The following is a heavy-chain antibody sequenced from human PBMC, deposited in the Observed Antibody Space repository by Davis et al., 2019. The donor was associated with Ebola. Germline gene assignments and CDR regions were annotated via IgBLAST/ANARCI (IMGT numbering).Heavy chain of an antibody. V-gene: IGHV3-23*01. CDR2: ISAGGTAP. CDR3: ARDPGSSSFDY. D-gene: IGHD6-6*01. CDR1: GFTFSAYA. Sequence: GESLKISCAASGFTFSAYAMSWVRQAPGKGLEWVSSISAGGTAPYYADSVKGRFTISRDKSKNTVSLQMDSLRADDTAVYYCARDPGSSSFDYWGQGSLVTVSS. J-gene: IGHJ4*02.